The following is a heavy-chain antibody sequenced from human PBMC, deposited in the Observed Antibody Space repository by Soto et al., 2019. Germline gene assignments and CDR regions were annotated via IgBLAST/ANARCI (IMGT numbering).Heavy chain of an antibody. V-gene: IGHV3-43*01. Sequence: GGSLRLSCAASGFTFDDYIMHWVRQAPGKGLEWVSLISWDGGTTYYADSVKGRFTISRDNSKNSLYLQMNSLRTEGTALYYCAKDGNSGSYYLFDYWGQGTLVTVSS. CDR3: AKDGNSGSYYLFDY. CDR1: GFTFDDYI. CDR2: ISWDGGTT. J-gene: IGHJ4*02. D-gene: IGHD1-26*01.